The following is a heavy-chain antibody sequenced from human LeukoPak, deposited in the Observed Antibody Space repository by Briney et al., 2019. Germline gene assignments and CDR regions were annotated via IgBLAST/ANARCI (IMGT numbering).Heavy chain of an antibody. D-gene: IGHD1-26*01. CDR3: AKDFSASYFWYFDF. J-gene: IGHJ4*02. CDR1: GFTFSSYA. Sequence: GGSLRLSGAAPGFTFSSYAMTWFGQAPGKGLEWVSAISGSGDNTYYAGSVKGRYTISRDNSKNTLFLQMNNLRDEDTAVYYCAKDFSASYFWYFDFWGQGTLVTVSS. V-gene: IGHV3-23*01. CDR2: ISGSGDNT.